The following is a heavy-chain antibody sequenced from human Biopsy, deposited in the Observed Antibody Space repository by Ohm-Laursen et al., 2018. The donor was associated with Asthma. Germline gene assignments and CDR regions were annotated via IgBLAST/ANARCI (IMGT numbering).Heavy chain of an antibody. CDR1: GFRFNSYA. J-gene: IGHJ3*02. Sequence: SPRLSCAASGFRFNSYAVSWVRQAPGKGPERVSTISASGNSTYYGDSVKGRFTVSRDNSKSTLFLHMNNLRADDTAVYYCAKGMDTFDIWGQGTLVTVSS. V-gene: IGHV3-23*01. CDR3: AKGMDTFDI. D-gene: IGHD5-18*01. CDR2: ISASGNST.